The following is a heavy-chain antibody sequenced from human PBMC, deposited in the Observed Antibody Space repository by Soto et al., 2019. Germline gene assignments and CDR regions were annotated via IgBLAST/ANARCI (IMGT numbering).Heavy chain of an antibody. CDR3: ARDPRAGGPLEY. D-gene: IGHD2-8*02. Sequence: QVQLVQSGAEVKKPGSSVKVSCKASGGTFSSYAISWVRQAPGQGLEWMGGIIPIFGTANYAQKVQGRVTITADESTSAAYMELSSLRSEDTAVYYCARDPRAGGPLEYWGQGTLVTVSS. CDR1: GGTFSSYA. J-gene: IGHJ4*02. CDR2: IIPIFGTA. V-gene: IGHV1-69*01.